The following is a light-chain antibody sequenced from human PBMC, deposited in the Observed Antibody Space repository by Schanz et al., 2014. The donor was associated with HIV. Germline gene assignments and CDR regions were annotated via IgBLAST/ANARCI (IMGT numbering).Light chain of an antibody. Sequence: EIVLTQSPVTLSLSPGERATLSCRASQSVSTYLAWYQQKPGQAPRLLIFGASKRATGIPDRFSGSESGTDFTLTINRMEPEDYAVYYCQQYGSPPWTFGQGTKVEVK. J-gene: IGKJ1*01. V-gene: IGKV3-20*01. CDR1: QSVSTY. CDR3: QQYGSPPWT. CDR2: GAS.